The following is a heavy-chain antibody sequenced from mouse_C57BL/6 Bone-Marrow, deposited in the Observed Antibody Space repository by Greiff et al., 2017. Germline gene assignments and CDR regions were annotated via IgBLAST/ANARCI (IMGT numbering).Heavy chain of an antibody. CDR3: ARLDDGYYYFYY. J-gene: IGHJ2*01. CDR1: GYTFTSYG. Sequence: VQLQESGAELARPGASVKLSCKASGYTFTSYGISWVKQRTGQGLEWIGAIYPRSGNTYYNEKFKGKATLTADKSSSTASLELRSLTSEYSAVYFCARLDDGYYYFYYWGQGTTLTVSS. D-gene: IGHD2-3*01. CDR2: IYPRSGNT. V-gene: IGHV1-81*01.